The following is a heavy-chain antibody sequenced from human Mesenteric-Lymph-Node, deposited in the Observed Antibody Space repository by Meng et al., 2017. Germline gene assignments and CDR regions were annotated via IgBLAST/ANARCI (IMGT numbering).Heavy chain of an antibody. D-gene: IGHD6-19*01. V-gene: IGHV1-18*01. J-gene: IGHJ4*02. CDR1: GYTFTSYG. Sequence: ASVKVSCKASGYTFTSYGISWVRQAPGQGLEWMGWISAYNGNTNYAQKLQGRVTITRDTSASTAYMELSSLRSEDTAVYYCARDVAEFDYWGQGTLVTVSS. CDR2: ISAYNGNT. CDR3: ARDVAEFDY.